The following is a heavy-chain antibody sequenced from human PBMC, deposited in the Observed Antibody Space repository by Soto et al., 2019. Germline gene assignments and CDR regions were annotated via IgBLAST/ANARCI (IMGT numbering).Heavy chain of an antibody. CDR3: AKDYCSSASCPFDP. V-gene: IGHV3-30*18. D-gene: IGHD2-2*01. CDR1: GFTFSNSG. CDR2: ISYDGSSK. Sequence: QRLSCAASGFTFSNSGMHWVRQAPGKGPEWVAVISYDGSSKYYADSVKGRFAISRDNPKNMLYLQMNSLRPEDTALYYCAKDYCSSASCPFDPWGQGTQVTVSS. J-gene: IGHJ5*02.